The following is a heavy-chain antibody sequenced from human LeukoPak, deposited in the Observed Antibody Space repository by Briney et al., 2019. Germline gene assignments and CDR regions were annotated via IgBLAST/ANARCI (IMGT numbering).Heavy chain of an antibody. D-gene: IGHD3-10*01. CDR3: ARDRTRRWFGESHYGMDV. CDR2: INPNSGGT. CDR1: GYTFTGYY. J-gene: IGHJ6*02. V-gene: IGHV1-2*02. Sequence: GASVKVSCKASGYTFTGYYMHWVRQAPGQGLEWMGWINPNSGGTNYAQKFQGRVTMTRDTSISTAYMELSRLRSGDTAVYYCARDRTRRWFGESHYGMDVWGQGTTVTVSS.